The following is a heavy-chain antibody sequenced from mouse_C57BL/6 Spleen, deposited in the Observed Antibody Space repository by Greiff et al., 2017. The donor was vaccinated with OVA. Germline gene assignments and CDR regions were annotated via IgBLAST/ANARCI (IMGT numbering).Heavy chain of an antibody. CDR3: ARHDYYEGFAY. D-gene: IGHD1-1*01. CDR2: ISSGSSTI. J-gene: IGHJ3*01. CDR1: GFTFSDYG. Sequence: EVKLMESGGGLVKPGGSLKLSCAASGFTFSDYGMHWVRQAPEKGLEWVAYISSGSSTIYYADTVKGRFTISRDNAKNTLFLQMTSLRSEDTAMYYCARHDYYEGFAYWGQGTLVTVSA. V-gene: IGHV5-17*01.